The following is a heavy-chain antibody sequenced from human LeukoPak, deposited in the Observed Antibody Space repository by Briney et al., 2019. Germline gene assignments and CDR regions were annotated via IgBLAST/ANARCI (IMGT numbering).Heavy chain of an antibody. D-gene: IGHD2-21*01. CDR1: GFIFSHYG. CDR3: ARELSQIVWGGLDY. Sequence: GGSLRLSCTASGFIFSHYGMHWVRQAPGKGLEWVAVIQNDASTRNYVDSVKGRFTISRDNSENTVFLQMDSLRVEDTAVYYCARELSQIVWGGLDYGGQGTLVSVSS. J-gene: IGHJ4*02. V-gene: IGHV3-33*05. CDR2: IQNDASTR.